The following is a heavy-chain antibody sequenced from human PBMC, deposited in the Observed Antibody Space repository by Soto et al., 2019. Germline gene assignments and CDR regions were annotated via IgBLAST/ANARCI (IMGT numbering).Heavy chain of an antibody. V-gene: IGHV4-4*02. Sequence: PSETLSLTCAVSGGSISSSNWWSWVRQPPGKGLEWIGEIYHSGSTNYNPSLKSRVTISVDKSKNQFSLKLSSVTAADTAVYYCARRVVVVVAATENYYYGMDVWGQGTTVTVSS. J-gene: IGHJ6*02. CDR1: GGSISSSNW. CDR3: ARRVVVVVAATENYYYGMDV. D-gene: IGHD2-15*01. CDR2: IYHSGST.